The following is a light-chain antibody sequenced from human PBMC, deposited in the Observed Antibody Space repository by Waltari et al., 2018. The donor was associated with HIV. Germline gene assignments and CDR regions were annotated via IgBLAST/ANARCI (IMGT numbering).Light chain of an antibody. CDR2: DDS. CDR3: QVWDTNSHHPGV. Sequence: SYVLTQPPSVSVAPGKTARTTCGGNNIGSKSAHWSQQKPGQAPVLVIYDDSDRPSGIPERFSGSNSGNTATLTISRVEAGDEADYYCQVWDTNSHHPGVFGGGTKLTVL. J-gene: IGLJ3*02. CDR1: NIGSKS. V-gene: IGLV3-21*04.